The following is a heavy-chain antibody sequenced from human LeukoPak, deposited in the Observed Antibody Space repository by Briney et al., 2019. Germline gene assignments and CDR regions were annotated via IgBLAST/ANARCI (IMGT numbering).Heavy chain of an antibody. V-gene: IGHV3-21*01. J-gene: IGHJ4*02. CDR3: ARATYSGYECDY. CDR1: GFTFSSYS. D-gene: IGHD5-12*01. CDR2: ISSSSSYI. Sequence: GGSLRLSCAASGFTFSSYSMNWVRQAPGKGLEWVSSISSSSSYIYYADSVKGRFTISRDNAKNSLYLQMNSLRAEDTAVYYCARATYSGYECDYWGQGTLVTVSS.